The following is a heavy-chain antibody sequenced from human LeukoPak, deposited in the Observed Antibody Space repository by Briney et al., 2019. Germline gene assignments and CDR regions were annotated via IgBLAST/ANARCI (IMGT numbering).Heavy chain of an antibody. CDR1: GFTFTSSA. V-gene: IGHV1-58*01. CDR2: IVVGSGNT. D-gene: IGHD5-12*01. Sequence: PKASVKVSCKASGFTFTSSAVQWVRQARGQRLEWIGWIVVGSGNTNYAQKFQERVTITRDMSTSTAYMELSSLRSEDTAVYYCAADQSTPERGYSGWQLYYGMDVWGKGTTVTVSS. J-gene: IGHJ6*04. CDR3: AADQSTPERGYSGWQLYYGMDV.